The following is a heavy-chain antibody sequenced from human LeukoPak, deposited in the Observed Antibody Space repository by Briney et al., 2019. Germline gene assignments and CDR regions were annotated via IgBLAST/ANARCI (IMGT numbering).Heavy chain of an antibody. Sequence: SVKVSCKASGGTFSSYAISWVRQAPGQGLEWMGRIIPILGIANYAQKFQGRVTITADKSTSTAYMELSSLRSEDTAVYYCARIWFGELSYGMDVWGQGTTVTVSS. J-gene: IGHJ6*02. CDR1: GGTFSSYA. D-gene: IGHD3-10*01. V-gene: IGHV1-69*04. CDR3: ARIWFGELSYGMDV. CDR2: IIPILGIA.